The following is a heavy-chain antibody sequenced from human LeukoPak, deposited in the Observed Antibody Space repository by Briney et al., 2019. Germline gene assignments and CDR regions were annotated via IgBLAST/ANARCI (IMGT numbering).Heavy chain of an antibody. V-gene: IGHV3-9*01. D-gene: IGHD3-3*01. Sequence: GRSLRLSCAASGFTFDDYAMHWVRQAPGKGLEWVSGISWNSGSIGYADSVKGRFTISRDNAKNSLYLQMNSLRAEDTALYYCAKGHKFTIFGVVGYWGQGTLVTVSS. J-gene: IGHJ4*02. CDR3: AKGHKFTIFGVVGY. CDR2: ISWNSGSI. CDR1: GFTFDDYA.